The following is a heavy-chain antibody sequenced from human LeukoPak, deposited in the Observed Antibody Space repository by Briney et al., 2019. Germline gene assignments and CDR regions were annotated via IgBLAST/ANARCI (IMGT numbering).Heavy chain of an antibody. CDR3: TTDPGSSWYFFYGRDPDY. CDR1: GFTFSNAW. D-gene: IGHD6-13*01. V-gene: IGHV3-15*01. CDR2: IKSKTDGGTT. Sequence: GGSLRLSCAASGFTFSNAWMSWVRQAPGKGLEWVGRIKSKTDGGTTDYAAPVKGRFTISRDDSKNTLYLQMNSPKTEDAAVYYCTTDPGSSWYFFYGRDPDYWGQGTLVTVSS. J-gene: IGHJ4*02.